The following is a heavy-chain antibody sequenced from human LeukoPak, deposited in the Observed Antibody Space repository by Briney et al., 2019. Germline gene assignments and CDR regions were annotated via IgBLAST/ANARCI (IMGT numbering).Heavy chain of an antibody. J-gene: IGHJ5*02. D-gene: IGHD5-24*01. V-gene: IGHV4-39*07. CDR3: ARAAIGGYKRPGWFDP. CDR1: GGSISSSSYY. Sequence: NPSETLSLTCTVSGGSISSSSYYWGWIRQPPGKGLEWIGSIYYSGSTYYNPSLKSRVTISVDTSKNQFSLKLSSVTAADTAVYYCARAAIGGYKRPGWFDPWGQGTLVTVSS. CDR2: IYYSGST.